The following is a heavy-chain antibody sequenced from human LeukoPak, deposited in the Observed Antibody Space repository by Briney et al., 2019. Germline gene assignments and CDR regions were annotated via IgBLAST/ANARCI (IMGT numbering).Heavy chain of an antibody. Sequence: GGSLRLSCVASGFSLSSFWMNWVRRAPGKGLEWVASIKKDGSEKHYVDSVKARFTISRDNAKNSLYLEMNSLRAEDTAVYYCARDRGLRYFDSFDYWGQGALVTVSS. D-gene: IGHD3-9*01. CDR3: ARDRGLRYFDSFDY. CDR2: IKKDGSEK. V-gene: IGHV3-7*03. CDR1: GFSLSSFW. J-gene: IGHJ4*02.